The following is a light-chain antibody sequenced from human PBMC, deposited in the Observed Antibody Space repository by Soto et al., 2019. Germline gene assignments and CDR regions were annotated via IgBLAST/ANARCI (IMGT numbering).Light chain of an antibody. J-gene: IGKJ4*01. Sequence: EIVLTQSPATLSLSPGERATLSCRASQSVSNYLAWFHQKPGQAPSLLIYYASNRATGIPARLSGSGSGTDFTLTISSLEPEDFAVYYCQQRSSWPLLTFGGGTKVEI. V-gene: IGKV3-11*01. CDR2: YAS. CDR3: QQRSSWPLLT. CDR1: QSVSNY.